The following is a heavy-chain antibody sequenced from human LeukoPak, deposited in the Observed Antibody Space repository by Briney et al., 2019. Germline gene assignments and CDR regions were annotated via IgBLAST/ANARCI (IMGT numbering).Heavy chain of an antibody. V-gene: IGHV3-7*01. CDR2: IQEDGKKE. D-gene: IGHD2-21*02. CDR1: GFTFTKFW. J-gene: IGHJ4*02. Sequence: GGSLRLSCQASGFTFTKFWMSWVRQAPGKGLEWVANIQEDGKKENYVDSVRGRFTISRDNAKNSIYLQMNSLRVEDTAVYYCAKDIVGGGDDYWGQGTLVIVSS. CDR3: AKDIVGGGDDY.